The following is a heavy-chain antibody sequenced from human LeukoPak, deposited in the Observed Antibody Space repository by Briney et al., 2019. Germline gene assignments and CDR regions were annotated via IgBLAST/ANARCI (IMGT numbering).Heavy chain of an antibody. CDR1: GFTFSDYY. CDR3: ARDWVVVTAILSNYYYYGMDV. Sequence: GRSLRLSCAASGFTFSDYYMSWIRQAPGKGLEWVSYISSSGSTIYYADSVKGRFTISRDNAKNSLYLQMNSLRAEDTAVYYCARDWVVVTAILSNYYYYGMDVWGQGTTVTVSS. V-gene: IGHV3-11*01. J-gene: IGHJ6*02. D-gene: IGHD2-21*02. CDR2: ISSSGSTI.